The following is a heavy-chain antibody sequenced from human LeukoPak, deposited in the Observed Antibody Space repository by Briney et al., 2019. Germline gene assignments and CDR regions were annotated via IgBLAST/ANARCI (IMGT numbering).Heavy chain of an antibody. V-gene: IGHV4-34*01. CDR2: INHRGTT. Sequence: SETLSLTCAVYGGSFSDYYWNWIRQPPGKGLEWIGEINHRGTTIYNSSLESRVTISLDTSKNHFSLNLSSVTAADTAVYYCARGDSSSWKEDAFDIWGQGTMVTVSS. D-gene: IGHD6-13*01. CDR3: ARGDSSSWKEDAFDI. CDR1: GGSFSDYY. J-gene: IGHJ3*02.